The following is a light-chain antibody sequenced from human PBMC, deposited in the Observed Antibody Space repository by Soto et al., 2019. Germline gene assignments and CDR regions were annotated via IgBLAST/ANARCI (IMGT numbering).Light chain of an antibody. Sequence: ETVMTQSPATLSVSPGERATLSCRASQSVSSDLAWYQQKPGQAPRLLIYGASTRATGIPARFSGSGSGTEFTLTISSLQSEDFAVYYCHQYDNWPETFGQGTKVEIK. J-gene: IGKJ1*01. CDR3: HQYDNWPET. V-gene: IGKV3-15*01. CDR2: GAS. CDR1: QSVSSD.